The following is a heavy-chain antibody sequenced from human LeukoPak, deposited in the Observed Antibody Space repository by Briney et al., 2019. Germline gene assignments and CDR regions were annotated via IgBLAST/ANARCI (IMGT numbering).Heavy chain of an antibody. CDR3: ATHYDSSGYYLLPFDI. CDR2: IYSTGST. CDR1: GGSITSYY. V-gene: IGHV4-59*01. D-gene: IGHD3-22*01. Sequence: PSETLSPTCTVSGGSITSYYWSWIRQPPGKGLEWIRYIYSTGSTNYNPSLRSRVTISVDTSKNQFSLKLTSVTAADTAVYYCATHYDSSGYYLLPFDIWGQGTMVTVSS. J-gene: IGHJ3*02.